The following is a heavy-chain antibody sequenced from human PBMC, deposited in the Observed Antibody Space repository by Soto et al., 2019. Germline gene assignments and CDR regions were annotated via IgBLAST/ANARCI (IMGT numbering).Heavy chain of an antibody. Sequence: PSETLSLTCTVSGGSINSGGYYWSWIRQHPGKGLEWVGYIYYSVTPYYSASLRGRVDISLDTSKNHFSLKVNSVTAADTAVYFCARLKTSATSDYFDSWGQGALVTVSS. CDR2: IYYSVTP. D-gene: IGHD3-16*01. CDR1: GGSINSGGYY. CDR3: ARLKTSATSDYFDS. V-gene: IGHV4-30-4*08. J-gene: IGHJ4*02.